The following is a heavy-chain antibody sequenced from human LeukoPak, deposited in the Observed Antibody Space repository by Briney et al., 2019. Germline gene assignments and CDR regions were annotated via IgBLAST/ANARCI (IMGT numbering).Heavy chain of an antibody. CDR3: ARDGYYYGSGSYLPD. CDR2: INPSGGST. J-gene: IGHJ4*02. CDR1: GYTFTSYY. V-gene: IGHV1-46*01. Sequence: ASVKVSGKASGYTFTSYYMHWVRQAPGQGLEWMGIINPSGGSTSYAQKFQGRVTMTRDTSTSTVYMELSSLRSEDTAVYYCARDGYYYGSGSYLPDWGQGTLVTVSS. D-gene: IGHD3-10*01.